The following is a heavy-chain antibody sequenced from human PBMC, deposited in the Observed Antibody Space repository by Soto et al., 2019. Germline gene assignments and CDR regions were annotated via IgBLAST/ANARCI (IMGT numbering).Heavy chain of an antibody. CDR2: INQSGST. CDR3: ATRDSYYGMDF. Sequence: ETLSLTCVVYGGSFSGYHWSWIRQAPGKGLEWIGEINQSGSTNYSPSLKSRVTMSVDTSKKQFSLKLSSVTAEDTALYYCATRDSYYGMDFWGRGTKVTVYS. J-gene: IGHJ6*02. V-gene: IGHV4-34*01. CDR1: GGSFSGYH.